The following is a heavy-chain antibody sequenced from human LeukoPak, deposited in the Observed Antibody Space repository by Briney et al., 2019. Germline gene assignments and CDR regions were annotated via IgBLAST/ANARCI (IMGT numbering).Heavy chain of an antibody. D-gene: IGHD6-19*01. CDR2: VNPNSGGT. CDR1: GYTFSDYY. Sequence: GASVKVSCKASGYTFSDYYMHWVRQTPGQGLEWMGWVNPNSGGTNYAQKFQGRFIMTRDTSINTAYMEVSGLRSDDTAVYYCSRGAPTIAMTGTGLDYWGQGTLVAVSS. V-gene: IGHV1-2*02. J-gene: IGHJ4*02. CDR3: SRGAPTIAMTGTGLDY.